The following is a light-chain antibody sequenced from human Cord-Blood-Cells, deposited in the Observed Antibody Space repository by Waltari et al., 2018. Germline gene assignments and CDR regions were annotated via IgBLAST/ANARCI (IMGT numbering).Light chain of an antibody. CDR1: QSISSY. Sequence: DIQMTPSPSSLSASVGDRVTITCQASQSISSYLNWYQQKPGKAPKLLIYAASSLQSGVPSRFSGSGSGTDFTLTISSLQPEDFATYYCQQSDSTPYTFGQGTKLEIK. CDR2: AAS. CDR3: QQSDSTPYT. J-gene: IGKJ2*01. V-gene: IGKV1-39*01.